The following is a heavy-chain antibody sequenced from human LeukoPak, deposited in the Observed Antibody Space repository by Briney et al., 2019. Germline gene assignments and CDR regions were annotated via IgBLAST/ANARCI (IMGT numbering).Heavy chain of an antibody. CDR3: TNAGAYSGSSLPDY. Sequence: GGSLRLSCAASGFTVIDYARSWVRQAPGKGVEWVSGISGSGSGTYYAGSVKGRFTISRDNSKNTVFLQMNSLRGEDTARYYCTNAGAYSGSSLPDYWGQGTLVTVFS. CDR2: ISGSGSGT. D-gene: IGHD1-26*01. J-gene: IGHJ4*02. CDR1: GFTVIDYA. V-gene: IGHV3-23*01.